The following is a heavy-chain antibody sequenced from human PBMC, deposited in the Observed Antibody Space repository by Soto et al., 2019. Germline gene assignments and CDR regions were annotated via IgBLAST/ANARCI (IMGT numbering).Heavy chain of an antibody. CDR3: ARDPSHGSGSFLDY. D-gene: IGHD3-10*01. CDR2: IWFDGSNK. V-gene: IGHV3-33*01. Sequence: GGSLRLSCAASGFTFSDYGMHWVRQAPGKGLEWVAVIWFDGSNKYYADSVKGRFTLSRDNSKNTMYLQMNGLRAEDTGVFYCARDPSHGSGSFLDYWGQGTLVTVSS. CDR1: GFTFSDYG. J-gene: IGHJ4*02.